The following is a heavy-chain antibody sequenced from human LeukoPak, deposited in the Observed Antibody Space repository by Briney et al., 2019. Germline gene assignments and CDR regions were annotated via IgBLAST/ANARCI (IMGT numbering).Heavy chain of an antibody. CDR3: ARDPGAYSSSPIDY. V-gene: IGHV3-21*01. CDR1: GFTFSSFT. D-gene: IGHD6-6*01. Sequence: PGGSLRLSCAASGFTFSSFTMNWVRQAPGKGLEWVSSISSSSSYIYSADSVKGRFTISRDNARNSLYLRMNSLRAEDTAVYYCARDPGAYSSSPIDYWGQGTPVTVSS. J-gene: IGHJ4*02. CDR2: ISSSSSYI.